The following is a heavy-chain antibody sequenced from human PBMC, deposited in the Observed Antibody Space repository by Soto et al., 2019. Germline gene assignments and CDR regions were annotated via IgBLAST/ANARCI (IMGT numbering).Heavy chain of an antibody. CDR2: IVVGSGNT. D-gene: IGHD6-13*01. Sequence: GASVKVSCKASGFTFTSSAVQWVRQARGQRLEWIGWIVVGSGNTNYAQKFQERVTITRDMSTSTAYMELSSLRSEDTAVYYCAATTREADGISYYYYGMDVWGQGTTVTVSS. CDR1: GFTFTSSA. J-gene: IGHJ6*02. CDR3: AATTREADGISYYYYGMDV. V-gene: IGHV1-58*01.